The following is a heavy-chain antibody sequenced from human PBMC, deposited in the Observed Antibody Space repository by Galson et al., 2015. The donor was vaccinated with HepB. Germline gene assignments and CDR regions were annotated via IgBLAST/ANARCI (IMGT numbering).Heavy chain of an antibody. CDR2: ISSSSSYI. J-gene: IGHJ6*04. CDR1: GFTFSSYA. D-gene: IGHD2-2*02. V-gene: IGHV3-21*01. Sequence: SLRLSCAASGFTFSSYAMSWVRQAPGKGLEWVSSISSSSSYIYYADSVKGRFTISRDNAKNSLYLQMNSLRAEDTAVYYCARDISSVGQSLLYDMGSYYYYSGMVVWGTGAPVTVAA. CDR3: ARDISSVGQSLLYDMGSYYYYSGMVV.